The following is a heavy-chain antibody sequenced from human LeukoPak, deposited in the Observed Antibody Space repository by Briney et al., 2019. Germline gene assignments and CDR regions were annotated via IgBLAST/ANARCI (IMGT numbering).Heavy chain of an antibody. Sequence: PSETLSLTCTVSGGSINDYYWSWIRQPPGEGLEWIGNIYYSGTTSYNPSLESRVIISVDTSKNQFSLKLNSVAAADTAVYYCARDLLPPHYTATIRPDWYFDLWGRGTLVTVSS. J-gene: IGHJ2*01. V-gene: IGHV4-59*01. D-gene: IGHD5-12*01. CDR2: IYYSGTT. CDR3: ARDLLPPHYTATIRPDWYFDL. CDR1: GGSINDYY.